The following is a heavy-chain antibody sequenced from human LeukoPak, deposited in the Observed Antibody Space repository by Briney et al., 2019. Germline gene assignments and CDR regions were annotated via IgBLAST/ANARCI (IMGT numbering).Heavy chain of an antibody. V-gene: IGHV3-30-3*01. CDR1: GFTFSSYA. J-gene: IGHJ3*02. CDR3: ARDQEAVFGFAFDI. Sequence: GGSLRLSCAASGFTFSSYAMHWVRQAPGKGLEWVAVISYDGSNKYYADSVKGRFTISGDNSKNTLYLQMNSLRAEDTAVYYCARDQEAVFGFAFDIWGQGTMVTVSS. D-gene: IGHD3-16*01. CDR2: ISYDGSNK.